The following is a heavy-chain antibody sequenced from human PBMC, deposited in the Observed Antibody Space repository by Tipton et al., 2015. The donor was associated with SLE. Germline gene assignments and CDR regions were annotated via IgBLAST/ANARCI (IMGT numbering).Heavy chain of an antibody. Sequence: SLRLSCAASGITFDDYVMHWVRQAPGKGLEWVAVISYDGSHKYYADSVKGRFTISRDNSKNTLYLQMNSLRAEDTAVYYCAKERFLEWLASFFDYWGQGTLVTVSS. V-gene: IGHV3-30*18. CDR2: ISYDGSHK. J-gene: IGHJ4*02. D-gene: IGHD3-3*01. CDR3: AKERFLEWLASFFDY. CDR1: GITFDDYV.